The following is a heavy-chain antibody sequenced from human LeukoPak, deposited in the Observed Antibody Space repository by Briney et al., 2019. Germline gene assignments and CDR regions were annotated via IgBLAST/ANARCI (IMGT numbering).Heavy chain of an antibody. J-gene: IGHJ4*02. D-gene: IGHD3-22*01. CDR2: INHSGST. Sequence: PSETLSLTCAVYGGSFSGYYWSWIRQPPGKGLEWIGEINHSGSTNYNPSLKSRVTISVDTSKNQFSLKLSSVTAADTAVYYCAITYYYDKTPNIYWGQGTLVTVSS. CDR1: GGSFSGYY. CDR3: AITYYYDKTPNIY. V-gene: IGHV4-34*01.